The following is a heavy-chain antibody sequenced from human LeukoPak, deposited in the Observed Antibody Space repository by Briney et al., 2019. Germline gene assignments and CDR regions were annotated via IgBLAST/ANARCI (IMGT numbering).Heavy chain of an antibody. J-gene: IGHJ3*02. Sequence: ASVKVSCKASGYTFTSYAMHWVRQAPGQRLEWMGWINAGNGNTKYSQEFQGRVTITRDTSASTAYMELGSLRSEDMAVYYCAREGDLGAFDIWGQGTMVTVSS. D-gene: IGHD3-16*01. CDR2: INAGNGNT. CDR1: GYTFTSYA. CDR3: AREGDLGAFDI. V-gene: IGHV1-3*03.